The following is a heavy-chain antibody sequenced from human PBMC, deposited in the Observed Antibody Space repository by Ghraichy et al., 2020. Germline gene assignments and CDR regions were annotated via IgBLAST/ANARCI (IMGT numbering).Heavy chain of an antibody. CDR1: GGSISSYY. CDR2: IYYSGST. CDR3: ARDGGGYSGYDPYYYYGMVV. V-gene: IGHV4-59*01. J-gene: IGHJ6*02. D-gene: IGHD5-12*01. Sequence: SETLSLTCTVSGGSISSYYWSWIRQPPGKGLEWIGYIYYSGSTNYNPSLKSRVTISVDTSKNQFSLKLSSVTAADTAVYYCARDGGGYSGYDPYYYYGMVVWGQGTTVTVS.